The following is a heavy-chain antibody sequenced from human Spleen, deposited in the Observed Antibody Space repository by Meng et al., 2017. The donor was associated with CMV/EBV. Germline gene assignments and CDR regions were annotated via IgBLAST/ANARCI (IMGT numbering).Heavy chain of an antibody. J-gene: IGHJ4*02. D-gene: IGHD3-22*01. Sequence: ASVKVSCKASGYTFTGYYMHWVRQAPGQGLEWMGWISAYNGNRNYAQKFQGRVTMTTDTSTSTAYMELRSLRSDDTAVYYCARDHYYDSSGSHWGQGTLVTVSS. CDR3: ARDHYYDSSGSH. V-gene: IGHV1-18*04. CDR1: GYTFTGYY. CDR2: ISAYNGNR.